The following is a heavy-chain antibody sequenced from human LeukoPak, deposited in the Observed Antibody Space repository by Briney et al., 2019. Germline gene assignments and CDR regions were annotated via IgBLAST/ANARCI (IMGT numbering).Heavy chain of an antibody. CDR3: ARVGGDGYNLGYFDY. V-gene: IGHV4-59*12. CDR1: GGSISSYY. CDR2: IYYSGST. Sequence: SETLSLTCTVSGGSISSYYWSWIRQPPGKGLEWIGYIYYSGSTNYNPSLKSRVTISVDTSKNQFSLKLSSVTAADTAVYYCARVGGDGYNLGYFDYWGQGTLVTVSS. J-gene: IGHJ4*02. D-gene: IGHD5-24*01.